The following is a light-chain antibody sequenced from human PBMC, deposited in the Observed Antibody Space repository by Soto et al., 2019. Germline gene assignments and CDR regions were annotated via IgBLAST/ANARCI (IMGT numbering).Light chain of an antibody. CDR1: QSVSTN. CDR2: ATP. Sequence: EIVMTQSPATLSVSPGERVTLSCRASQSVSTNLAWYQQRPGQAPRLLIYATPTRATGIPARFSGSGSGTDFTLTISSLQSEDSAVYYCQQYNNWPPWTFGQGTKVDIK. V-gene: IGKV3-15*01. J-gene: IGKJ1*01. CDR3: QQYNNWPPWT.